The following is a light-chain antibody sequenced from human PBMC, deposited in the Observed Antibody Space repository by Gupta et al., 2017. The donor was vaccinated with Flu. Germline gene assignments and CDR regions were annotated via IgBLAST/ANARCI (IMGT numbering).Light chain of an antibody. Sequence: TQSLSPGERVTLSCRANQNINNNYLAWYHQKPGQAPRLVVYGASRRATGIPDRFSGGGSGTDFSLSISTLEPEDFGIYYCCQYGTSPLYTFGHGTRLEIK. V-gene: IGKV3-20*01. CDR2: GAS. J-gene: IGKJ2*01. CDR1: QNINNNY. CDR3: CQYGTSPLYT.